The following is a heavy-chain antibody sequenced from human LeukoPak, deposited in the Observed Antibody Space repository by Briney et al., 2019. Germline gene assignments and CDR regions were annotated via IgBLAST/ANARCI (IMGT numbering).Heavy chain of an antibody. Sequence: SETLSLTCDVSGGSIISSYWCSWVRQSPGKGLEWIGEIFHSGLTNHNPSLKSRVTISLDKSKNQFSLKLNSVTAADTAVYYCARRPRGGAPGYWGQGTLVTVSS. CDR3: ARRPRGGAPGY. CDR2: IFHSGLT. D-gene: IGHD3-16*01. V-gene: IGHV4-4*02. J-gene: IGHJ4*02. CDR1: GGSIISSYW.